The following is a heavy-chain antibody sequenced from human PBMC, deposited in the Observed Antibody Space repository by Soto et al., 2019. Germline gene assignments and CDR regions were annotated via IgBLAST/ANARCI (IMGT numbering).Heavy chain of an antibody. CDR2: IWYDGSNK. D-gene: IGHD3-3*01. CDR1: GFTFSSYG. Sequence: GGSLRLSCAASGFTFSSYGMHWVRQAPGKGLGWVAVIWYDGSNKYYADSVKGRFTISRDNSKNTLYLQMNSLRAEDTAVYYCARDRDDFWSGYYLYYYYGMDVWGQGTTVTVSS. J-gene: IGHJ6*02. CDR3: ARDRDDFWSGYYLYYYYGMDV. V-gene: IGHV3-33*01.